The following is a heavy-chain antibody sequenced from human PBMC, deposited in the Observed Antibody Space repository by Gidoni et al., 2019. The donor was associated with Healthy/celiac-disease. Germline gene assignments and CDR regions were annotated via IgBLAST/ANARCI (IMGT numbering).Heavy chain of an antibody. CDR3: ARVGGGIAAAGTLDY. CDR2: IGYDGSNK. V-gene: IGHV3-33*01. Sequence: VQLVESGGGVVQPGRSLRLSCAASGFTFSSYGMHWVRQAPGKGLEWGAVIGYDGSNKYYADSVKGRFTISRDNSKNTLYLKRNSLRAEDTAVYYCARVGGGIAAAGTLDYWGQGTLVTVSS. CDR1: GFTFSSYG. J-gene: IGHJ4*02. D-gene: IGHD6-13*01.